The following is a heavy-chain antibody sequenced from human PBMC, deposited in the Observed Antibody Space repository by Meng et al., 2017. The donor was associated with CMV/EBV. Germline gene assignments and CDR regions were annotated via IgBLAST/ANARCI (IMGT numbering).Heavy chain of an antibody. CDR1: GGSFSGYY. CDR2: INHSGST. J-gene: IGHJ6*02. V-gene: IGHV4-34*01. CDR3: ARGSGYSYGYYYYYYGMDV. Sequence: SQTLSLTCAVYGGSFSGYYWSWNRQPPGKGLEWIGEINHSGSTNYNPSLKSRVTISVDTSKNQFSLKLSSVTAADTAVYFCARGSGYSYGYYYYYYGMDVWGQGTTVTVSS. D-gene: IGHD5-18*01.